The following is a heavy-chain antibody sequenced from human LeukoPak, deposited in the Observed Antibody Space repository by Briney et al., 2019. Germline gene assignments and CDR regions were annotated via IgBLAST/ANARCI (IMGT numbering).Heavy chain of an antibody. V-gene: IGHV3-23*01. CDR3: ARSDYAGDY. D-gene: IGHD4-17*01. Sequence: GGSLRLSCTASGFTFDNYAMIWVRQASGKGLEWVSVISGSGDGTDSADSVKGRFTISRDNSKNTLSLEMNSLRVEDTAVYYCARSDYAGDYWGQGTLVTVSS. CDR2: ISGSGDGT. CDR1: GFTFDNYA. J-gene: IGHJ4*02.